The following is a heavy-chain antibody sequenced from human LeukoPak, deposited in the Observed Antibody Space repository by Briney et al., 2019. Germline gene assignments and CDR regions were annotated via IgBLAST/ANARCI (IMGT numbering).Heavy chain of an antibody. Sequence: GGSLRLSYAASGFTFDDYGMSWVRQAPGKGLEWVSGINWNGGSTGYADSVKGRFAISRDNAKNSLYLQMNSLRAEDTALYHCARVYYDSSDLTFDYWGQGTLVTVSS. CDR1: GFTFDDYG. J-gene: IGHJ4*02. CDR2: INWNGGST. D-gene: IGHD3-22*01. CDR3: ARVYYDSSDLTFDY. V-gene: IGHV3-20*01.